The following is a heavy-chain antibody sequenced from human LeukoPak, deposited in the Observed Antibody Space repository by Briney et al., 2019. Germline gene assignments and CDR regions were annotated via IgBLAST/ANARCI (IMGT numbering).Heavy chain of an antibody. J-gene: IGHJ2*01. CDR1: GYTFTSYY. CDR2: INPSGDDI. CDR3: ARGRNLKFFDL. D-gene: IGHD1-1*01. V-gene: IGHV1-46*01. Sequence: ASVKVSCKASGYTFTSYYMHWVRQAPGQGLEWMGIINPSGDDISYTQKFQGSVTMTRDTSTSTVYMELSSLRSEDTAVYYCARGRNLKFFDLWGRGTLVTVSS.